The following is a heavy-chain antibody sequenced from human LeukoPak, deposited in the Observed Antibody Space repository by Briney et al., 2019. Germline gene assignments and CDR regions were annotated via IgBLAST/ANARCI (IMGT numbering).Heavy chain of an antibody. CDR1: GFTFSSYA. D-gene: IGHD2/OR15-2a*01. J-gene: IGHJ2*01. V-gene: IGHV3-23*01. CDR2: IGGGAGST. Sequence: GGSLRLSCAASGFTFSSYAMNWVRQTPGKGLGWVSSIGGGAGSTYYYADSVKGRFTISRDNSKNTLYLQMNSLRAEDTAVYYCAKAFTSYWYFDLWGRGTLVTVSS. CDR3: AKAFTSYWYFDL.